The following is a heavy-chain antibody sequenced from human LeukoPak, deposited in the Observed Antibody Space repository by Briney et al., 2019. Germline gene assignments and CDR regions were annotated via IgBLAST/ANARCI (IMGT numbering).Heavy chain of an antibody. J-gene: IGHJ4*02. V-gene: IGHV1-3*01. CDR1: GYTFTSYA. CDR3: ARAPWWLHPTDFDY. D-gene: IGHD2-15*01. Sequence: ASVKVSCKASGYTFTSYAMHWVRQAHGQRLEWMGWINAGNGNTKYSQKFQGRVTITRDTSASTAYMELSSLRSEDTAVYYCARAPWWLHPTDFDYWGQGTLVTVSS. CDR2: INAGNGNT.